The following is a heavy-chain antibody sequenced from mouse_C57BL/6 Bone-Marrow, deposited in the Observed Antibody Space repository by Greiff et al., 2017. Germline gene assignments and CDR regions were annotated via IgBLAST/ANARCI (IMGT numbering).Heavy chain of an antibody. CDR2: IYPGDGDT. J-gene: IGHJ2*01. CDR3: ARWRYGSSPFDY. CDR1: GYAFSSYW. V-gene: IGHV1-80*01. D-gene: IGHD1-1*01. Sequence: QVQLQQSGAELVKPGASVKISCKASGYAFSSYWMNWVKQRPGKGLEWIGQIYPGDGDTNYNGKFKGKATLTADKSSSTAYMQLSSLTAEDSAVYFCARWRYGSSPFDYWGQGTTLTVSS.